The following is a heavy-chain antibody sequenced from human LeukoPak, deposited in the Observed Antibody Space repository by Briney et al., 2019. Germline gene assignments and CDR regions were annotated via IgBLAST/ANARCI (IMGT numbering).Heavy chain of an antibody. V-gene: IGHV4-59*01. CDR2: IYYSGST. Sequence: PSETLSLTCTVSGGSISSYYWSWIRQPPGKGLEWIGYIYYSGSTNYNPSLKSRVTISVDTSKNQFSLKLSSVTAADTAVYYCARTGYSSSWYDYWGRGTLVTVSS. J-gene: IGHJ4*02. CDR3: ARTGYSSSWYDY. CDR1: GGSISSYY. D-gene: IGHD6-13*01.